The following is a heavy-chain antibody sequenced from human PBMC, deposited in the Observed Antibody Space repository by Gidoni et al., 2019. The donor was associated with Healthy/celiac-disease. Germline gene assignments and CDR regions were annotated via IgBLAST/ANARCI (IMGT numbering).Heavy chain of an antibody. CDR1: GGSISSYY. Sequence: QVQLQESGPGLVKPSETLSLTCTVSGGSISSYYWSWIRQPPGKGLEWIGYIYYSGSTNYNPPLKSRVTISVDTSKNQFSLKLSSVTAADTAVYYCARGGLLWFGEFRGWFDPWGQGTLVTVSS. J-gene: IGHJ5*02. D-gene: IGHD3-10*01. CDR2: IYYSGST. V-gene: IGHV4-59*01. CDR3: ARGGLLWFGEFRGWFDP.